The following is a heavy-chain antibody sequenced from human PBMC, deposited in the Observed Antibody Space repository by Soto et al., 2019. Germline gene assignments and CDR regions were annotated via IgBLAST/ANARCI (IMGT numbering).Heavy chain of an antibody. CDR2: SSYNGGT. CDR1: ADSRTISNSY. J-gene: IGHJ4*02. D-gene: IGHD1-1*01. V-gene: IGHV4-39*01. Sequence: SETVSLTCTVSADSRTISNSYWGWLRQPPGKGLQWIGSSSYNGGTFYNPSLKGRVAISVDTSKKQSSLQVTSVTAADTAVYYCARHRIEVVWRGFEFWGQGSQVNVSS. CDR3: ARHRIEVVWRGFEF.